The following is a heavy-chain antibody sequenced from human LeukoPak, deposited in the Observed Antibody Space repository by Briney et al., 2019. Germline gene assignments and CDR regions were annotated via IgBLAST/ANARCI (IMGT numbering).Heavy chain of an antibody. J-gene: IGHJ4*02. Sequence: GGSLRLSCAASGFTVSSNYMSWVRQAPGKGLEWVSVIYSGGDTYYADSVKGRFTISRDKSKNTLYLQMTSLRAEDTALYYCARGPPLSKYYFDYWGQGTLVTVSS. CDR3: ARGPPLSKYYFDY. D-gene: IGHD2/OR15-2a*01. CDR2: IYSGGDT. CDR1: GFTVSSNY. V-gene: IGHV3-53*01.